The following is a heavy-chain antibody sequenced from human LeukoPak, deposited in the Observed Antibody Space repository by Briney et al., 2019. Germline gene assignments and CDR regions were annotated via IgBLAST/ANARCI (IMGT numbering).Heavy chain of an antibody. CDR1: GFTVSSNY. D-gene: IGHD3-22*01. J-gene: IGHJ5*02. CDR3: AREGNYDSSGYYPNWFDP. Sequence: PGGSLRLSCAASGFTVSSNYMSWVRQAPGTGLEWVSVNYSGGSTYYADSVKGRFTISRDNSKNTLYLQMNSLRAEDTAVYYCAREGNYDSSGYYPNWFDPWGQGTLVTVSS. CDR2: NYSGGST. V-gene: IGHV3-66*01.